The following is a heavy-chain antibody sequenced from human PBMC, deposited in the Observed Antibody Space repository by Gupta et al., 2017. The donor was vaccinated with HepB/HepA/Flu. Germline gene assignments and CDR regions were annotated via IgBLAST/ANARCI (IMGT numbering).Heavy chain of an antibody. CDR2: ISGSGGST. J-gene: IGHJ4*02. D-gene: IGHD2-2*01. Sequence: EVQLLESGGGLVQPGGSLRLSCAASGFTFSSYAMSWVRQAPGKGLEWVSDISGSGGSTYYADAVKGRFTISRDNSKKTRYLKMKRMRAEDTAVYYCAKGAPAAAHLDYGGQGTMVTVYS. CDR3: AKGAPAAAHLDY. CDR1: GFTFSSYA. V-gene: IGHV3-23*01.